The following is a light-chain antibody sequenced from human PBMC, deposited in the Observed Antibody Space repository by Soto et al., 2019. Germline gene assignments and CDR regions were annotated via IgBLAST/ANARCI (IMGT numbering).Light chain of an antibody. CDR2: GAS. Sequence: EIVLTQSPATLSLSPGDRATLSCGASQSVTTQLAWYQQKRGRAPRLIIHGASRRATGIPDRISGSGSGTDFTLTISRVEPEDVAVYYCQQYGGSTRTFGQGTKVDIK. J-gene: IGKJ1*01. CDR3: QQYGGSTRT. CDR1: QSVTTQ. V-gene: IGKV3-20*01.